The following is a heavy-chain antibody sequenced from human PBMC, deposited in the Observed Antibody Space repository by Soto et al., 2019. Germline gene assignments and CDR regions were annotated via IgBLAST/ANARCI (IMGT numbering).Heavy chain of an antibody. CDR1: GDPLSYGGYY. CDR3: ARGGHSSWQWLDP. V-gene: IGHV4-31*03. CDR2: VYHTGPT. Sequence: QLQLQESGPGLVEPSQTLSLVCSVSGDPLSYGGYYWTWVRQPPGKALEWIGCVYHTGPTYYPPSLESRVTMAVDMSKNEFSLKLTSATAADTATYYCARGGHSSWQWLDPWGQGILVTVSS. D-gene: IGHD2-15*01. J-gene: IGHJ5*02.